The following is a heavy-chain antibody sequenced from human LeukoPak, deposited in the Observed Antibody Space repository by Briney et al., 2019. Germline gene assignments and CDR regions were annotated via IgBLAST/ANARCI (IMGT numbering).Heavy chain of an antibody. J-gene: IGHJ4*02. CDR3: AKDEGRYCSGGSCYSGLLDY. D-gene: IGHD2-15*01. V-gene: IGHV3-23*01. Sequence: PGGSLRLSCAASGFTFSSYAMSWVRQAPGQGLEWVSGISGSGGSTYYADSVKGRFTISRDNFKNTLYLQMNSLRAEDTAVYYCAKDEGRYCSGGSCYSGLLDYWGQGTLVTVSS. CDR1: GFTFSSYA. CDR2: ISGSGGST.